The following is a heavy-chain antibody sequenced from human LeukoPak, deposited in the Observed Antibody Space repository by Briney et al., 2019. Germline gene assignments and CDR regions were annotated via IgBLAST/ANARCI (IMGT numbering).Heavy chain of an antibody. J-gene: IGHJ4*02. CDR1: GGSISSYY. CDR3: ARGFPGIAAAGLFFDY. V-gene: IGHV4-34*01. D-gene: IGHD6-13*01. Sequence: SETLSLTCTVSGGSISSYYWSWIRQPPGKGLEWIGEINHSGSTHYNPSLKSRVTISVDTSKNQFSLKLSSVTAADTAVYYCARGFPGIAAAGLFFDYWGQGTLVTVSS. CDR2: INHSGST.